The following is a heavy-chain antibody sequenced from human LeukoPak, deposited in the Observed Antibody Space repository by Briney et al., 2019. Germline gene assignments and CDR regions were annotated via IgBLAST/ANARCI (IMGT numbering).Heavy chain of an antibody. J-gene: IGHJ2*01. D-gene: IGHD6-19*01. CDR3: ARGEARIAVADEYWYFDL. CDR2: IYSGGST. Sequence: GGSLRLSCAASGFTVSSNYMSWVRQAPGKGLEWVSVIYSGGSTYYADSVKGRFTISRDNSKNTLYLQMNSLRAEDTAVYYCARGEARIAVADEYWYFDLWGRGTLVTVSS. CDR1: GFTVSSNY. V-gene: IGHV3-66*01.